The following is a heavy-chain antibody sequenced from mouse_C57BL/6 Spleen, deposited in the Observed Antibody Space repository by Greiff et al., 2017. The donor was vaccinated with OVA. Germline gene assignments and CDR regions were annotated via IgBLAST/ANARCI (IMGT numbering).Heavy chain of an antibody. D-gene: IGHD2-2*01. V-gene: IGHV1-47*01. CDR2: FHPYNDDT. J-gene: IGHJ4*01. CDR1: GYTFTTYP. CDR3: ASGSRRYYAMAY. Sequence: QVQLQQSGAELVKPGASVKMSCKASGYTFTTYPIEWMKQNHGKSLEWIGNFHPYNDDTKYNEKFKGKATLTVEKSSSTVYLERSRLTSDASVFYYCASGSRRYYAMAYWGQGTPVTVSA.